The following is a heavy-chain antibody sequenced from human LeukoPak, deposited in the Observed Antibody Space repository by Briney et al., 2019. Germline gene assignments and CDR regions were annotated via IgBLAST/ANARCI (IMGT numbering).Heavy chain of an antibody. Sequence: PGGSLRLSCAASGFTSSSYSMNWVRQAPGKGLEWVSSISSSSSYIYYADSVKGRFTISRDNAKNSLYLQMNSLRAEDTAVYYCARDWAYSGSSGFDYWGQGTLVTVSS. CDR1: GFTSSSYS. CDR2: ISSSSSYI. J-gene: IGHJ4*02. V-gene: IGHV3-21*01. CDR3: ARDWAYSGSSGFDY. D-gene: IGHD1-26*01.